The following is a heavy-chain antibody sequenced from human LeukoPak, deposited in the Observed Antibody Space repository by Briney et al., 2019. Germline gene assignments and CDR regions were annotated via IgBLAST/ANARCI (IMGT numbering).Heavy chain of an antibody. V-gene: IGHV3-7*01. Sequence: GGSLRLSCAASGFTFSSYSMNWVRQAPGKGLEWVANINEGGNVKFYVDSVKGRFTISRDNTKISLHLQMYRLRAEDTAVYYCARVGKNGWDFDHWGQGTLVTVSS. CDR2: INEGGNVK. CDR1: GFTFSSYS. D-gene: IGHD6-19*01. J-gene: IGHJ4*02. CDR3: ARVGKNGWDFDH.